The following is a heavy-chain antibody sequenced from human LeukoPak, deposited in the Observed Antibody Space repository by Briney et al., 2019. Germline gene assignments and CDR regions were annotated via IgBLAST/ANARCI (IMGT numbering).Heavy chain of an antibody. Sequence: GGSLRLSCAASGFTFSSYAMSWVRQAPGKGLEWVSAISGSGGSTYYADSVKGRFTISRDNSKNTLYLQMNSLRAEDTAVYYCAKAASGYSSGWGDDAFDIWGQGTMVTVSS. D-gene: IGHD6-19*01. CDR3: AKAASGYSSGWGDDAFDI. J-gene: IGHJ3*02. V-gene: IGHV3-23*01. CDR1: GFTFSSYA. CDR2: ISGSGGST.